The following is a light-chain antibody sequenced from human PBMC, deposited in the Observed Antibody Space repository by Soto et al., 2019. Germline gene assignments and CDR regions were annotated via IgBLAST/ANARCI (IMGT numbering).Light chain of an antibody. V-gene: IGKV1-33*01. CDR1: QDITNS. Sequence: DIQMTQSPSSLSASVGDRVTITCQASQDITNSLNWYQQKPGKAPKVLIYDASILETGVPSRFSGSGSGTDFTFTIISLQPEDVATYYCQQYDNLPLTFGPGTTVYIE. CDR2: DAS. J-gene: IGKJ3*01. CDR3: QQYDNLPLT.